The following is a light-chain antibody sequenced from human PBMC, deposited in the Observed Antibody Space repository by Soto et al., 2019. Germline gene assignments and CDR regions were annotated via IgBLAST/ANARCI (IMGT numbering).Light chain of an antibody. J-gene: IGLJ2*01. CDR2: EVS. CDR1: SSNIGSYNY. Sequence: QSVLTQPPSASGSPGQSVTISCTGTSSNIGSYNYVSWYQQYPGKAPKVVIFEVSKRPSGVPDRFSGSKSGNTASLTISRLQAEDAAHYYCCSNAGANKVFGGGTKVTVL. CDR3: CSNAGANKV. V-gene: IGLV2-8*01.